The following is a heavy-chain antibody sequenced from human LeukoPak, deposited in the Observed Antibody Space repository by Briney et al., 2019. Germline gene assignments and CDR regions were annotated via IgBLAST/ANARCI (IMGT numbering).Heavy chain of an antibody. V-gene: IGHV3-48*01. CDR1: GFTFSSYT. CDR3: ARDSPQALAILHAFDI. Sequence: PGGSLRLSCAASGFTFSSYTVNWVRQAPGKGLEWVSKISSSSSTIYYADSVKGRFTISRDNAKNSLYLQMNSLRAEDTAVYYCARDSPQALAILHAFDIWGHGTMVTVSS. D-gene: IGHD5-12*01. CDR2: ISSSSSTI. J-gene: IGHJ3*02.